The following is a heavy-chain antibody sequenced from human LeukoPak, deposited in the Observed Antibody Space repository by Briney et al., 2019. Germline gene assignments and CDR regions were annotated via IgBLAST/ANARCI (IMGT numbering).Heavy chain of an antibody. CDR2: IYYSGST. J-gene: IGHJ4*02. CDR3: ARGSRYINGYPYFDY. Sequence: SETLSLTCTVSGDSISSYYWSWIRQPPGKGLEWIGYIYYSGSTSYNPSLKSRVTLSVDTSKNQFSLKLSSVTAADTAVYYCARGSRYINGYPYFDYWGRGTLVTVSS. V-gene: IGHV4-59*01. D-gene: IGHD5-18*01. CDR1: GDSISSYY.